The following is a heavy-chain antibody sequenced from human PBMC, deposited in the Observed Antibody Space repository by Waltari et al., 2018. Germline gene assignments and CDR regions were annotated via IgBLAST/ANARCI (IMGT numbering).Heavy chain of an antibody. D-gene: IGHD6-13*01. Sequence: QVQLVQSGAEVKKPGSSVKVSCKASGGTFSSYAISWVRQAPGQGLEWMGGIIPIFGTANYAQKFQGRGTITADESTSTAYMELSSLRSEDTGVYYWARVRGEGSSWLFDYWGQGTLVTVSS. CDR2: IIPIFGTA. CDR3: ARVRGEGSSWLFDY. CDR1: GGTFSSYA. V-gene: IGHV1-69*12. J-gene: IGHJ4*02.